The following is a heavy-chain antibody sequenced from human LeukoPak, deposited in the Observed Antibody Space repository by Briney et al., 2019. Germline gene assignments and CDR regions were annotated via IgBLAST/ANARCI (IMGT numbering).Heavy chain of an antibody. Sequence: ASVKVSCKASGYTFTGHYIHWVRQAPGQGLEWIGWIKPSSGATNYAQKFQGRVTLTRDTSISTAFMELSRLISDATAVYYCARSPPFFNHESSGYYFWFAPWGQGALVTVSS. V-gene: IGHV1-2*02. CDR3: ARSPPFFNHESSGYYFWFAP. J-gene: IGHJ5*02. CDR2: IKPSSGAT. CDR1: GYTFTGHY. D-gene: IGHD3-22*01.